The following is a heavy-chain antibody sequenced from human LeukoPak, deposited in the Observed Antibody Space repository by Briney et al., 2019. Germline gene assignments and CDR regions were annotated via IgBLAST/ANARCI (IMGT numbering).Heavy chain of an antibody. CDR3: ARYGRQQLGYYFGLDV. Sequence: GGSLRLSCAASGFTFSAYWMHWVRQAPGKGLVWVSRISSDGSITGYADSVKGRFTISRDNAKNTLYLQMNSLRAEDTAVYYCARYGRQQLGYYFGLDVWGQGTTVTVSS. V-gene: IGHV3-74*01. D-gene: IGHD6-13*01. CDR1: GFTFSAYW. J-gene: IGHJ6*02. CDR2: ISSDGSIT.